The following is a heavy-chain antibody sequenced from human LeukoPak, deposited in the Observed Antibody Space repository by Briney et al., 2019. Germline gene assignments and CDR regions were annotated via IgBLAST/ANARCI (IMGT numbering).Heavy chain of an antibody. CDR2: ISGSGGST. V-gene: IGHV3-23*01. D-gene: IGHD1-7*01. CDR3: AKSQNYRPYYFDY. Sequence: GGSLRLSCAASGFTFSSYAMSWVRQAPGKGLEWVSAISGSGGSTYYADSVKGRFTISRDNSKNTLYPQMNSLRAEDTAVYYCAKSQNYRPYYFDYWGQGTLVTVSS. J-gene: IGHJ4*02. CDR1: GFTFSSYA.